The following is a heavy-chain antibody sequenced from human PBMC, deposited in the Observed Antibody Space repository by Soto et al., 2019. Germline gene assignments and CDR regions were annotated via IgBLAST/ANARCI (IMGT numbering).Heavy chain of an antibody. D-gene: IGHD3-9*01. J-gene: IGHJ3*02. CDR1: CYTFTSYG. CDR3: ARVGKYFDWLSPGDAFDI. Sequence: ASVKVSCKASCYTFTSYGTSWVRQSPGQGLEWMGWISTYNGNTNYAQKLQGRVTMTTDTSTSTAYMELRSLRSDDTAVYYCARVGKYFDWLSPGDAFDIWGQGTMVTVSS. CDR2: ISTYNGNT. V-gene: IGHV1-18*01.